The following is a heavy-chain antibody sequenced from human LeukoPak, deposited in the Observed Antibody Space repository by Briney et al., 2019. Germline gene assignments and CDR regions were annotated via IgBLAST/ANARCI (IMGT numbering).Heavy chain of an antibody. J-gene: IGHJ4*02. Sequence: GGSLRLSCAASGFTFSSYGMSWVRQAPGKGLEWVSAMSDSGDSTYYADSVKGRFTISRDNSKNTLYLQMNSLRAEDTAVYYCAKDIVATILGGYLDFWGQGTLVSVSS. CDR1: GFTFSSYG. CDR3: AKDIVATILGGYLDF. CDR2: MSDSGDST. D-gene: IGHD5-12*01. V-gene: IGHV3-23*01.